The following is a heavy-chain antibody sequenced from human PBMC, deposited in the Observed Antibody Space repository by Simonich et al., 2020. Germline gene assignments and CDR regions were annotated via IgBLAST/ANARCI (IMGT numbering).Heavy chain of an antibody. CDR3: ARDRNWGWFDP. D-gene: IGHD7-27*01. CDR2: ISYDGSNK. CDR1: GFTFSSYA. V-gene: IGHV3-30*07. Sequence: QVQLVESGGGVVQPGRSLRLSWAASGFTFSSYAMHWVRQAPGRGLECVAVISYDGSNKYYADSVKGRFTSSSDNSKNTLYLQMNSLRAEDTAVYYCARDRNWGWFDPWGQGTLVTVSS. J-gene: IGHJ5*02.